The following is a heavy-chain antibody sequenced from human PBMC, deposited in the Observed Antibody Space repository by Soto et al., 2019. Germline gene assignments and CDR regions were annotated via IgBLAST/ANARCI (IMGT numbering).Heavy chain of an antibody. V-gene: IGHV3-30*18. CDR3: AKDNGGSGTDY. Sequence: QVQLVESGGGVVQPGRSLRLSCAASGFTFSSYGMHWVRQAPGKGLEWVAVISYDGSNKYYADSVKGRFTISRDNSKNSVYLQMNSLRAEDTAVYYCAKDNGGSGTDYWGQGTLVTVSS. D-gene: IGHD3-10*01. CDR1: GFTFSSYG. J-gene: IGHJ4*02. CDR2: ISYDGSNK.